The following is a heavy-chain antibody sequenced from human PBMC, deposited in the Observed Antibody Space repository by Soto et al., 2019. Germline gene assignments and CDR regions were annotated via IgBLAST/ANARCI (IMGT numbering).Heavy chain of an antibody. CDR2: IYCSGST. Sequence: PSETLSLTCTVSGGSVSSGSYYWSWVRQPPGKGLEWIGYIYCSGSTNYNPSLKSRVTISVDTSKNQFSLKLSSVTAADTAVYYCARDIGYCTNGVCYTGNNWFDPWGQGTLVTVSS. V-gene: IGHV4-61*01. D-gene: IGHD2-8*01. J-gene: IGHJ5*02. CDR1: GGSVSSGSYY. CDR3: ARDIGYCTNGVCYTGNNWFDP.